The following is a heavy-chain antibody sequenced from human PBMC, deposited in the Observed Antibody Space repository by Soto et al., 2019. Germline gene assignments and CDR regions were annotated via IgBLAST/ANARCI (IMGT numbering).Heavy chain of an antibody. CDR3: ARHQGIVGATDDAFDI. Sequence: QVQLQESGPGLVKPSETLSLTCTVSGGSISSYYWSWIRQPPGKGLEWIGYIYYSGSTNYNPSLKSRVTISVDTSKNQFSLKLSSVPAADTAVYYCARHQGIVGATDDAFDIWGQGTMVTVSS. V-gene: IGHV4-59*08. D-gene: IGHD1-26*01. J-gene: IGHJ3*02. CDR2: IYYSGST. CDR1: GGSISSYY.